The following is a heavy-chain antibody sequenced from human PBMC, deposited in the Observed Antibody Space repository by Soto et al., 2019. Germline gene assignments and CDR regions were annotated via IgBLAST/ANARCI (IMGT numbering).Heavy chain of an antibody. CDR1: GFTFSSYG. V-gene: IGHV3-30*18. Sequence: WGSLRLSCAASGFTFSSYGIHWVRQAPGKGLEWVAVISYDGSNKYYADSVKGRFTISRDNSKNTLYLQMNSLRAEDTAVYYCAKVITGTFYYFDCWGQGTLV. CDR3: AKVITGTFYYFDC. J-gene: IGHJ4*02. D-gene: IGHD1-7*01. CDR2: ISYDGSNK.